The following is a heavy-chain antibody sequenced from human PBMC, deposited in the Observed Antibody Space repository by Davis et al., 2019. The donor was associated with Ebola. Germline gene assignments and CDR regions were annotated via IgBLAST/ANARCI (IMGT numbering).Heavy chain of an antibody. V-gene: IGHV3-21*06. CDR3: ATSESFFDYAAYFHY. Sequence: GGSLRLSCVASGFTFSNDWMNWVRQAPGKGLEWVSSISSDGSYIFYADSAKGRFTISRDNAKNSLYLQMNSLKAEDTAVYFCATSESFFDYAAYFHYWGQGTLLTVSS. D-gene: IGHD3-16*01. CDR2: ISSDGSYI. J-gene: IGHJ4*02. CDR1: GFTFSNDW.